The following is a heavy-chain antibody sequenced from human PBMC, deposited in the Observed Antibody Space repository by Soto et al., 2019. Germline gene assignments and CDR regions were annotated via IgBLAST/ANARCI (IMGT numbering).Heavy chain of an antibody. CDR2: IDPKDGET. D-gene: IGHD1-20*01. Sequence: ASVKVSCKASGYTFSSYYIHWVRQAPGQGLEWIGIIDPKDGETIYAQKFQGRVTVTEDTSTDTAYMELSSLRSEDTAVYYCATGGYNWNDFSPYYYMDVWGKGTTVTVSS. CDR3: ATGGYNWNDFSPYYYMDV. V-gene: IGHV1-69-2*01. CDR1: GYTFSSYY. J-gene: IGHJ6*03.